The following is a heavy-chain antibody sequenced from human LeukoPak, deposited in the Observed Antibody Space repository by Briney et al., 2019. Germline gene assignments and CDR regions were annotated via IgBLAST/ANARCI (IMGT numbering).Heavy chain of an antibody. CDR3: ARSPRAPYDSTPAFDY. Sequence: PSETLSLTCTVSGGSISSYYWSWIRQPPGKGLEWIGYIYYSGSTNYNPSLKSRVTISVDTSKNQFSLKLSSVTAADTAVYYCARSPRAPYDSTPAFDYWGQGTLVTVSS. V-gene: IGHV4-59*01. CDR1: GGSISSYY. CDR2: IYYSGST. J-gene: IGHJ4*02. D-gene: IGHD3-22*01.